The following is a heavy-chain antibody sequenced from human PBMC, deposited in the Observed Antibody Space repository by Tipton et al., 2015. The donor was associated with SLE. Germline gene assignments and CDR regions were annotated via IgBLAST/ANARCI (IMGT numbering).Heavy chain of an antibody. CDR2: IYYSGST. Sequence: TLSLTCTVSGGSISSYYWSWIRQPPGKGLEWIGYIYYSGSTNYNPSLKSRVTISVDTSKNQFSLKLSSVTAADTAVYYCARGGSVRGFSLYYFDYWGQGTLVTVSS. CDR1: GGSISSYY. J-gene: IGHJ4*02. V-gene: IGHV4-59*08. D-gene: IGHD3-16*01. CDR3: ARGGSVRGFSLYYFDY.